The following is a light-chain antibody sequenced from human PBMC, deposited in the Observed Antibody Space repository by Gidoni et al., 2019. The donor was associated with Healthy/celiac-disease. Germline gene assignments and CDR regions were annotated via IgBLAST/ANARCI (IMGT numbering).Light chain of an antibody. CDR1: QSISSY. J-gene: IGKJ5*01. Sequence: DIQMTQSPSSLSASVGDRVTITCRAGQSISSYLNWYQQKPGKAPKLLIYAASSLQSGVPSRFSGSGSGTDFTLTISSLQPEDFATYYCQQSYSTLITFGQGTRLKIK. CDR2: AAS. CDR3: QQSYSTLIT. V-gene: IGKV1-39*01.